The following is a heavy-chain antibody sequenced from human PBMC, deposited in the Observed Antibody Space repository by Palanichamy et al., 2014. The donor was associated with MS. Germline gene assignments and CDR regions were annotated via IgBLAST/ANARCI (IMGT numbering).Heavy chain of an antibody. CDR2: LSHDGSEA. D-gene: IGHD6-19*01. CDR1: GFGLGSFG. J-gene: IGHJ5*02. CDR3: ARDWGSSGWYNWFDP. V-gene: IGHV3-30*09. Sequence: QVQLVESGGGVVQPGRSLRLSCEGSGFGLGSFGMDWVRQAPGKGLEWIAMLSHDGSEAYYLDSVKDRFAISRDTSKNTLYLQMNSLRPEDTAVYYCARDWGSSGWYNWFDPWGQGTLVTVSS.